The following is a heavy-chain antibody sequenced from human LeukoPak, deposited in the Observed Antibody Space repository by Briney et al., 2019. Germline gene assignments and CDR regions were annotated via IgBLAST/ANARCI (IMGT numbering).Heavy chain of an antibody. J-gene: IGHJ6*02. CDR2: ISGSGGST. D-gene: IGHD3-3*01. V-gene: IGHV3-23*01. CDR1: GFTVSSNY. Sequence: PGGSLRLSCAASGFTVSSNYMSWVRQAPGKGLEWVSAISGSGGSTYYADSVKGRFTISRDNSKNTLYLQMNSLRAEDTAVYYCAKGFRVVQASYYYYGMDVWGQGTTVTVSS. CDR3: AKGFRVVQASYYYYGMDV.